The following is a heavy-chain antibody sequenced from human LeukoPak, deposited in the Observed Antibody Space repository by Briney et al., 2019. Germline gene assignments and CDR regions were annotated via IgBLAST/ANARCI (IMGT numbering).Heavy chain of an antibody. D-gene: IGHD6-6*01. CDR2: ISSSSSYI. Sequence: PGGSLRLSCAASGFTFSSYSRKWVRQAPGKGLEWVSSISSSSSYIYYADSVKGRFTISRDNAKNSLYLQMNSLRAEDTAVCYCASSSPIDYWGQGTLVTVSS. CDR1: GFTFSSYS. V-gene: IGHV3-21*01. CDR3: ASSSPIDY. J-gene: IGHJ4*02.